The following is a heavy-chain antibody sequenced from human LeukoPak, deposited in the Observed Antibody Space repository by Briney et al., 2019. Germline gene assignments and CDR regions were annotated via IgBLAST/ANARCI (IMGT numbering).Heavy chain of an antibody. Sequence: SETLSLTCAVYGGSSSGYYWSWIRQPPGKGLEWIGEINHSGSTNYNPSLKSRVTISVDTSKNQFSLKLSSVTAADTAVYYCARGQFTGYSRGGFDYWGQGTLVTVSS. D-gene: IGHD6-13*01. J-gene: IGHJ4*02. CDR2: INHSGST. CDR1: GGSSSGYY. V-gene: IGHV4-34*01. CDR3: ARGQFTGYSRGGFDY.